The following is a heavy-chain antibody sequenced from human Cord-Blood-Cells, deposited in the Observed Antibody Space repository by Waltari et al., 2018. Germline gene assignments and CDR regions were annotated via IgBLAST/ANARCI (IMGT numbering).Heavy chain of an antibody. Sequence: EVQLVESGGGLVQPGGSLRLSCAASVFTFSSYSMNWVRRAPGKGLEWFSYISSSSSTIYYADSVKGRFTISRDNAKNSLYLQMNSLRDEDTAVYYCARVDVAGTGWFDPWGQGTLVTVSS. V-gene: IGHV3-48*02. J-gene: IGHJ5*02. CDR3: ARVDVAGTGWFDP. CDR2: ISSSSSTI. D-gene: IGHD6-19*01. CDR1: VFTFSSYS.